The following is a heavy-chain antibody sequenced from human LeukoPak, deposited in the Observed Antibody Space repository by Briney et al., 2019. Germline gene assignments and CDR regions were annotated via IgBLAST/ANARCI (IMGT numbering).Heavy chain of an antibody. D-gene: IGHD2-2*02. CDR1: GGSISSSSYY. Sequence: PSETLSLTCTVSGGSISSSSYYWGWIRQPPGKGLEWIGSIYYSGSTNYNPSLKSRVTMSVDTSKNQFSLKLSSVTAADTAVYYCARDRGYCSSTSCYRWLDYWGQGTLVTVSS. CDR2: IYYSGST. CDR3: ARDRGYCSSTSCYRWLDY. V-gene: IGHV4-39*07. J-gene: IGHJ4*02.